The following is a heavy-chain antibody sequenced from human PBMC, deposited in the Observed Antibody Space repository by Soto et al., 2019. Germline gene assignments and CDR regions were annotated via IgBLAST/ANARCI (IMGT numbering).Heavy chain of an antibody. CDR2: IIPIIGII. D-gene: IGHD4-4*01. Sequence: SVKVSCKASGGTFSTYTITWVRQAPGQGLEWMGRIIPIIGIINYAQKFQGRDTISADKFTGTAYMELTGLRSDDTAVYYCAGDPDSHYNDSHASSYPWGQGTLVTVSS. V-gene: IGHV1-69*04. J-gene: IGHJ5*02. CDR1: GGTFSTYT. CDR3: AGDPDSHYNDSHASSYP.